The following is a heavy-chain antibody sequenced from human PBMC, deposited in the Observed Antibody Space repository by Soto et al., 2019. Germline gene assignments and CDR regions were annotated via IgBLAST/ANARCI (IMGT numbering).Heavy chain of an antibody. Sequence: QVQLVQSGAEVRKPGSSVKVSCRSSGGIFTASAISWVRQAPGQGPEWMGGVIPMFGTANYPQRFQGRVTINADESTNTVYMQLSSLRSEDTAVYFCAVGFKLDYYSLDVWGQGTTVTVSS. CDR2: VIPMFGTA. D-gene: IGHD3-10*01. V-gene: IGHV1-69*01. J-gene: IGHJ6*02. CDR3: AVGFKLDYYSLDV. CDR1: GGIFTASA.